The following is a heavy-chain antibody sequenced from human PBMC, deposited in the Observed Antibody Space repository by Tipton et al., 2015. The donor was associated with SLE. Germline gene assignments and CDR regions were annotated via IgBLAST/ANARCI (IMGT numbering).Heavy chain of an antibody. Sequence: TLSLTCSVSGGSIRTEYWSWIRQPPKKGLEWIGYIYYSGSTYYNPSLKSRVTMSRDTSTNQFSLNLNSVTAADTAVYYCARDEYLYDGTGYHLLGHFDYWGQGTLVTVSS. D-gene: IGHD3-22*01. CDR3: ARDEYLYDGTGYHLLGHFDY. V-gene: IGHV4-59*01. CDR1: GGSIRTEY. J-gene: IGHJ4*02. CDR2: IYYSGST.